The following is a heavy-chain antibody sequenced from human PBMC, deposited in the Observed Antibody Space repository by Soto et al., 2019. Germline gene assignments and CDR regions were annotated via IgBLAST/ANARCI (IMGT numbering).Heavy chain of an antibody. CDR2: ISYDGSNK. V-gene: IGHV3-30*18. CDR3: AKDASGSSFDY. Sequence: GGSLRLSCAASGFTFSSYGMHWVRQAPGKGLEWVAVISYDGSNKYYADSVKGRFTISRDNSKNTLYLQMNSLRAEDTAVYYCAKDASGSSFDYWGQGTLGTGSS. J-gene: IGHJ4*02. CDR1: GFTFSSYG. D-gene: IGHD1-26*01.